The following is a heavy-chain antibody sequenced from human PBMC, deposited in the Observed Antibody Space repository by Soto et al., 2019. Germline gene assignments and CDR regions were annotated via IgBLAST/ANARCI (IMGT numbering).Heavy chain of an antibody. V-gene: IGHV1-69*01. Sequence: QVQLVQSGAELRKPGSSVKVSCKASGGSFRGYTISWVRQAPGQGLEWMGGNIPILGTTVSAQKFQGRVTFIADASTGTAYMELRSLTSEDTAVYYCARDAQAAFDIWGQGTMVTVSS. J-gene: IGHJ3*02. CDR1: GGSFRGYT. CDR2: NIPILGTT. CDR3: ARDAQAAFDI.